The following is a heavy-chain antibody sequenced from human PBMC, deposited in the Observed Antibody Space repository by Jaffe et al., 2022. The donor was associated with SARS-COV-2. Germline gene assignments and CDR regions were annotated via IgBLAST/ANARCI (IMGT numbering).Heavy chain of an antibody. CDR2: IYTSGST. CDR1: GGSISSGSYY. CDR3: AILYGDYAPVHYYYGMDV. Sequence: QVQLQESGPGLVKPSQTLSLTCTVSGGSISSGSYYWSWIRQPAGKGLEWIGRIYTSGSTNYNPSLKSRVTISVDTSKNQFSLKLSSVTAADTAVYYCAILYGDYAPVHYYYGMDVWGQGTTVTVSS. J-gene: IGHJ6*02. V-gene: IGHV4-61*02. D-gene: IGHD4-17*01.